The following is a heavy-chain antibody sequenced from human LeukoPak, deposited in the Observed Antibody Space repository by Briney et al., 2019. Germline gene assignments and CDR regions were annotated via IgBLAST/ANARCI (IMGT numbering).Heavy chain of an antibody. D-gene: IGHD5-12*01. CDR3: ARVRYSGYDSQHFDY. CDR1: GFTFNSYW. CDR2: INQDGSLK. V-gene: IGHV3-7*03. Sequence: PGGSLRLSCAASGFTFNSYWMSWVRQAPGKGLEWVANINQDGSLKYYVDSVKGRFTISRDNAKNSLYLQMNSLRAEDTALYYCARVRYSGYDSQHFDYWGQGTLVTVSS. J-gene: IGHJ4*02.